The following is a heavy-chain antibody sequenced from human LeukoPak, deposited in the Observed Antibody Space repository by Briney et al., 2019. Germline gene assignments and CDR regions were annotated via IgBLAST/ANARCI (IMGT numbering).Heavy chain of an antibody. Sequence: GGSLRLSCAASGFTLRSYDMSWVRQAPGKGLEWVSSISGSGGNTYYADSVKGRFTISRDNSKNTLFLHMNSLRAEDTAVYYCAKALGGYHFDYWGQGTLVTVSS. CDR3: AKALGGYHFDY. CDR2: ISGSGGNT. CDR1: GFTLRSYD. V-gene: IGHV3-23*01. J-gene: IGHJ4*02. D-gene: IGHD3-16*01.